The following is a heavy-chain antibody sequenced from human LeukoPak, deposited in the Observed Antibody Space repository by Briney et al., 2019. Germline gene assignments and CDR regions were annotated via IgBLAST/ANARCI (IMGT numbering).Heavy chain of an antibody. D-gene: IGHD6-19*01. CDR2: ISGSGGST. V-gene: IGHV3-23*01. Sequence: PGGSLRLSCAASGFTFSSYAMSWVRQAPGKGLEWVSAISGSGGSTYYADSVKGRFTISRDNSKNTLYLQMDNLRAEDTAVYYCAKYQRQWLPKGGFDYWGQGTLVTVSS. CDR1: GFTFSSYA. CDR3: AKYQRQWLPKGGFDY. J-gene: IGHJ4*02.